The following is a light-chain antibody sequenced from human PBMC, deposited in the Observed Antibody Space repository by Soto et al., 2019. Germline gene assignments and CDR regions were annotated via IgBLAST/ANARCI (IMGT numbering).Light chain of an antibody. V-gene: IGKV1-5*01. Sequence: IQMTQSPSTLSASVGDRVTITCRASQSIGRWLAWYQQKPGKAPKSLIYDASNLESGVPARFSGSGSGTDFILTISSLQPDDFATYDCQQYSGYLYTFGQGTKLEIK. CDR2: DAS. J-gene: IGKJ2*01. CDR3: QQYSGYLYT. CDR1: QSIGRW.